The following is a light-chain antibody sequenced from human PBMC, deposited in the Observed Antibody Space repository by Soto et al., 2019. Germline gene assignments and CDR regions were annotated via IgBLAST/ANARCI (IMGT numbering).Light chain of an antibody. CDR2: DTS. J-gene: IGLJ1*01. Sequence: QAVVTQEPSLTVSPGGTVTLTCGSSTGAVTSGHYPYWFQQKPGQAPRTLIYDTSNKHSWTPARFSGSLLGGKAALTLSGAQPEDEAEYYCLLSYSGPRRVFGTGTKVTVL. CDR1: TGAVTSGHY. V-gene: IGLV7-46*01. CDR3: LLSYSGPRRV.